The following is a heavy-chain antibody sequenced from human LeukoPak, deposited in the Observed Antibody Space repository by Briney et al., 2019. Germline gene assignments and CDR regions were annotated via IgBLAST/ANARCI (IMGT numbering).Heavy chain of an antibody. Sequence: PSETLSLTCAVYGGSFSGYYWSWIRQPPGKGLEWIGEINHSGSTNYNPSLKSRVTISVDTSKNQFSLKLSSVTAADTAVYYCVVHPDYYYYYMDVWGKGTTVTVSS. CDR1: GGSFSGYY. CDR3: VVHPDYYYYYMDV. CDR2: INHSGST. J-gene: IGHJ6*03. D-gene: IGHD1-26*01. V-gene: IGHV4-34*01.